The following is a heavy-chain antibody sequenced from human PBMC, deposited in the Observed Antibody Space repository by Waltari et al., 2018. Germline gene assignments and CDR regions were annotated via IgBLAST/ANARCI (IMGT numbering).Heavy chain of an antibody. CDR2: ISGSGGST. CDR1: GCTFSSYA. J-gene: IGHJ3*02. V-gene: IGHV3-23*01. Sequence: EVQLLESGGGLVQPGGSLRLSCAASGCTFSSYAMSWVRQAPGRGLEWVSAISGSGGSTYYADSVKGRFTISRDNSKNTLYLQMNSLRAEDTAVYYCAKDCSGGSCYSAGAFDIWGQGTMVTVSS. CDR3: AKDCSGGSCYSAGAFDI. D-gene: IGHD2-15*01.